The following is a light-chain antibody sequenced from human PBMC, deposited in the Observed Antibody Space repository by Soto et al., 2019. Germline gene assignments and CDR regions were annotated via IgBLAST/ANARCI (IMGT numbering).Light chain of an antibody. J-gene: IGKJ4*01. CDR2: GAS. CDR1: QSVSSN. Sequence: EIVMTQSPATLSVSPGERVTLSCRARQSVSSNLAWYQQKPGQAPRLLIYGASTRATGIPARFSGSGSGTEFTLPISSLQSEDFAVYYCQQYNNWPLTFGGGTKVEIK. V-gene: IGKV3-15*01. CDR3: QQYNNWPLT.